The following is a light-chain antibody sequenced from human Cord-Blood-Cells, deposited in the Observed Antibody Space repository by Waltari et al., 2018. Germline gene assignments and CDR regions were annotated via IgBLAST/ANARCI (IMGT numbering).Light chain of an antibody. CDR1: QGISSY. CDR3: QQLNSLFT. CDR2: AAS. Sequence: IQLTQSPSSLSASVGDRVTITCRASQGISSYLAWYQQKPGKAPKLLIYAASTLQSGVPSRFSGSGSGTDFTLTISSLQPEDFATYYCQQLNSLFTFGPRTKVDIK. J-gene: IGKJ3*01. V-gene: IGKV1-9*01.